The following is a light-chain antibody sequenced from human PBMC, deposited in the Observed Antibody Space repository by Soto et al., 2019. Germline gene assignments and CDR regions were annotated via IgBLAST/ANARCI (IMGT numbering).Light chain of an antibody. CDR2: SNN. J-gene: IGLJ1*01. CDR1: SSNIGSNY. V-gene: IGLV1-47*02. CDR3: AAWDDSLSGASYV. Sequence: QSVLTQPPSASGTPGQRVTISCSGSSSNIGSNYVYCYQQLPGTAPKLLIYSNNQRPSGVPDRFSGSKSGTSASLAISGLRSEDEADYYCAAWDDSLSGASYVFGTGTKLTVL.